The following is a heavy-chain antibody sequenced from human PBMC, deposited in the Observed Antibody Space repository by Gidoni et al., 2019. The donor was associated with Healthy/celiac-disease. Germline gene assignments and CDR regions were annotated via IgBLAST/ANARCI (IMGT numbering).Heavy chain of an antibody. CDR1: GFTFRSYG. CDR3: ARGGSWMNFDY. Sequence: QVQLVESGGGVVQPGRSLSLSCSASGFTFRSYGMHWVRQAPGKGLVWVAVIWYDGSNKYYADSVKGRFTISRDNSKNTLYLQMNSLRAEDTAVYYCARGGSWMNFDYWGQGTLVTVSS. D-gene: IGHD6-13*01. J-gene: IGHJ4*02. V-gene: IGHV3-33*01. CDR2: IWYDGSNK.